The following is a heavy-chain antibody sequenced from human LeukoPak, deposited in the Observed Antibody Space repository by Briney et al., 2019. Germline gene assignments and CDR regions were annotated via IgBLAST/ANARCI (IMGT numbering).Heavy chain of an antibody. Sequence: GRSLRLSCAASGFTFSSYGMHWVRHAPGKGLEWVAVIWYDGSNKYYADSVKGRFTISRDNSKNTLYLQMNSLRAEDTAVYYCARAGSSEDAFDIWGQGTMVTVSS. J-gene: IGHJ3*02. D-gene: IGHD6-19*01. CDR1: GFTFSSYG. CDR3: ARAGSSEDAFDI. V-gene: IGHV3-33*01. CDR2: IWYDGSNK.